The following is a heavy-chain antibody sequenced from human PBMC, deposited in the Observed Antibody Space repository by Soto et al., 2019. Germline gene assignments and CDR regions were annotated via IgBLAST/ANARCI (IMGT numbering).Heavy chain of an antibody. CDR3: AHAGDYDLPTFDH. Sequence: QITLKESGPTLVRPAQTLTLTCDFSGFSLSTYHMGVAWIRQPPGKALEWLALIYWDDDKRYSPSLKDRLAISKGTSSNQVVLTITTVEPGDTATYFCAHAGDYDLPTFDHWGTGTLVTVSS. CDR2: IYWDDDK. D-gene: IGHD4-17*01. J-gene: IGHJ4*02. V-gene: IGHV2-5*02. CDR1: GFSLSTYHMG.